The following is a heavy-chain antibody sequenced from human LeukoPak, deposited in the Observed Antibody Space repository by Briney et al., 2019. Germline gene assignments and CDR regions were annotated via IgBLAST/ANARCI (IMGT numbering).Heavy chain of an antibody. J-gene: IGHJ6*02. D-gene: IGHD3-10*01. CDR3: ARHQGSGSYYLYYYYGMDV. CDR2: IYPGDSDT. CDR1: GCSFTSYW. V-gene: IGHV5-51*01. Sequence: GESLQISCKGSGCSFTSYWIGWVRQMPGKGLEWMGIIYPGDSDTRYSPSFQGQVTISADKSISTAYLQWSSLKASAAAMYYCARHQGSGSYYLYYYYGMDVWGQGTTVTVSS.